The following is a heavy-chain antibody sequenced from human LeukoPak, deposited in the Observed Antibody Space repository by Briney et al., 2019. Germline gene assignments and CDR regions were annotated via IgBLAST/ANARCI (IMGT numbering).Heavy chain of an antibody. CDR2: FYASGET. D-gene: IGHD3-22*01. Sequence: PRRSMTASSAAYGVTVSSNHMTCVSQAPGKWREWVSVFYASGETYYADSVKGRFSISRDTSKNTVYLQMNRLRAEDTAVYYCARYYDRSGPSSWGACDIWGQGTVVTVS. J-gene: IGHJ3*02. CDR1: GVTVSSNH. CDR3: ARYYDRSGPSSWGACDI. V-gene: IGHV3-53*01.